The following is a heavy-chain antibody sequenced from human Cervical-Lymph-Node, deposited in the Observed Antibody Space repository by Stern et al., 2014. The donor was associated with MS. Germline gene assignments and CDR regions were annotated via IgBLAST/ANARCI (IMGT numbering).Heavy chain of an antibody. J-gene: IGHJ4*02. Sequence: VQLVESGGGVVQPGRSLRLSCAASGFTFSQNGMHWVRQAPGKGLEWVATISSDASNKYSADSVKGRFTISRDNSKNTLYLQMNSLRPEDTAVYYCAKRGSGWSYFDDWGQGTLVTVSS. CDR1: GFTFSQNG. CDR2: ISSDASNK. V-gene: IGHV3-30*18. CDR3: AKRGSGWSYFDD. D-gene: IGHD6-19*01.